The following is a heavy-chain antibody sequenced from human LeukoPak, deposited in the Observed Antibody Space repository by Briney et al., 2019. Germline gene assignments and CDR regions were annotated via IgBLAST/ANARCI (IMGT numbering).Heavy chain of an antibody. D-gene: IGHD3-9*01. V-gene: IGHV1-18*01. CDR1: GYTFTSYG. CDR2: ISAYNGNT. CDR3: ARDQSYYDILTGYYNVMGGWFDP. J-gene: IGHJ5*02. Sequence: ASVEVSCKASGYTFTSYGISWVRQAPGQGLEWMGWISAYNGNTNYAQKLQGRVTMTTDTSTSTAYMELRSLRSDDTAVYYCARDQSYYDILTGYYNVMGGWFDPWGQGTLVTVSS.